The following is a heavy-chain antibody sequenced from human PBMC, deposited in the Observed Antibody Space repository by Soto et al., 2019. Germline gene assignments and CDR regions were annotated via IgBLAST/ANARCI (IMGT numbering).Heavy chain of an antibody. CDR3: ARVTGRTVTPDHYYYGMDV. V-gene: IGHV5-51*01. CDR1: GYSFTSYW. Sequence: GESLKISCKGSGYSFTSYWIGWVRQMPGKGLEWMGIIYPGDSDTRYSPSFQGQVTISADKSISTAYLQWSSLKASDTAMYYCARVTGRTVTPDHYYYGMDVWGQGTTVTVSS. CDR2: IYPGDSDT. J-gene: IGHJ6*02. D-gene: IGHD4-17*01.